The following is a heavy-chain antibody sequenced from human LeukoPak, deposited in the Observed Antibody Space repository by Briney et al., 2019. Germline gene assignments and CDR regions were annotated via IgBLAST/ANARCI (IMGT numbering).Heavy chain of an antibody. J-gene: IGHJ3*02. Sequence: KPSETLSLTCTVSGGSVSSSTWSWIRQPPGKGLEWIGYIWRSGSTNYNPSLKSRVTISSDTSNSQISLELRSVTVADTAVYYCARDSRRYNWNEPIEYAFDIWGQGTMVTVSS. CDR2: IWRSGST. D-gene: IGHD1-1*01. CDR3: ARDSRRYNWNEPIEYAFDI. V-gene: IGHV4-59*02. CDR1: GGSVSSST.